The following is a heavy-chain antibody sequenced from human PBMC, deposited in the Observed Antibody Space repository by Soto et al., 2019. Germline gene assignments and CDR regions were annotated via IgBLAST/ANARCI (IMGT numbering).Heavy chain of an antibody. Sequence: PGGSLRLSCAASGFTFSSYAMKWVRQAPGKGLEWVSLIGESGTPTYYADSVKGRFTISRDNSKNTLYLQMNSLRAEDTAVYYCASHLLYGSGIQSYRFNWFDPWGQGTLVTVSS. V-gene: IGHV3-23*01. J-gene: IGHJ5*02. D-gene: IGHD3-10*01. CDR1: GFTFSSYA. CDR3: ASHLLYGSGIQSYRFNWFDP. CDR2: IGESGTPT.